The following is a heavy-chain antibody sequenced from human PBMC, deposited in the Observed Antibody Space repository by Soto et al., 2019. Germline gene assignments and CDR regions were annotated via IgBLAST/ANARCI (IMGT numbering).Heavy chain of an antibody. V-gene: IGHV3-23*01. CDR2: ISGSGGST. D-gene: IGHD3-3*01. CDR3: AKVVSGVVTATYYYYGMDV. J-gene: IGHJ6*02. CDR1: GFTFSSYA. Sequence: EVQLLESGGGLVQPGGSLRLSCAASGFTFSSYAMSWVRQAPGKGLEWVSAISGSGGSTYYADSVKGRFTISRDNSKNTLYLQMNSLRAEDTAVYYCAKVVSGVVTATYYYYGMDVWGQGTTVTVSS.